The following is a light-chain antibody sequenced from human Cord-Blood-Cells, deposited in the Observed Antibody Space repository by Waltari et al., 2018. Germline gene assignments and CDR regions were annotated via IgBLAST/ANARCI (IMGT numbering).Light chain of an antibody. J-gene: IGKJ1*01. CDR1: QSISSW. Sequence: DIQMTQSPSTLSASVGDRVTITCRASQSISSWLAWYQQKPGKAPKLLIYKASSLESGGPSRFSGSGSGTECTLTISSLQPDDFATYYCQQYNSYSRTFGQGTKVEI. CDR3: QQYNSYSRT. CDR2: KAS. V-gene: IGKV1-5*03.